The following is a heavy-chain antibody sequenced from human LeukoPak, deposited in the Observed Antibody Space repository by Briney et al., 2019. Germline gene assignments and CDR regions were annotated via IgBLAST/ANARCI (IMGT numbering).Heavy chain of an antibody. Sequence: GCALRLLCEACGIRFSNCEKLWVLQAPVKGLEWVAVIWYDGSNEYYADAVKRRFTISRDNSKNTLHLQMNSLRVEDTSVYFCTREISMFVNAFDIWGQGTLVTVTS. CDR3: TREISMFVNAFDI. V-gene: IGHV3-33*01. D-gene: IGHD3-10*02. J-gene: IGHJ3*02. CDR1: GIRFSNCE. CDR2: IWYDGSNE.